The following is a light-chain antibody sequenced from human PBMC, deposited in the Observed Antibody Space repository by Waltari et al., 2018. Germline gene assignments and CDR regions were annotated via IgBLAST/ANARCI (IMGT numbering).Light chain of an antibody. Sequence: QSALTQPASLSGSPGQSITIPCTVTSSDVGGYNYVSWYQQHPGKAPKLMIYEVSNRPSGVSNRFSGSKSGNTASLTISGLQAEDEADYYCSSYTSSSTVVFGGGTKLTVL. CDR2: EVS. CDR3: SSYTSSSTVV. V-gene: IGLV2-14*01. CDR1: SSDVGGYNY. J-gene: IGLJ2*01.